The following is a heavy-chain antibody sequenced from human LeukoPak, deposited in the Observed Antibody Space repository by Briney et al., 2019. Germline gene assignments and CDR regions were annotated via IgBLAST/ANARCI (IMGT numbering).Heavy chain of an antibody. CDR3: ARAPNRDGYHYYYYMDV. CDR1: GYTFTSYY. D-gene: IGHD5-24*01. Sequence: GASVKVSCKASGYTFTSYYMHWVRQAPGQGLEWMGIINPSGGSTNYAQKFQGRVTMTRDMSTSTVYMELSSLRSEDTAVYYCARAPNRDGYHYYYYMDVWGKGTTVTVSS. J-gene: IGHJ6*03. CDR2: INPSGGST. V-gene: IGHV1-46*01.